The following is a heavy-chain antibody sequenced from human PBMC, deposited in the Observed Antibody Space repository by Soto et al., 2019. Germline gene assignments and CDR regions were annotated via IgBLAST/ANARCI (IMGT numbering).Heavy chain of an antibody. D-gene: IGHD2-15*01. Sequence: EVQLVESGGGLVKPGGSLRLSCAASGFTFSDYSMNWLRQAPGKGLEWVASISSDNNYIYYRDSVEGRFALSRDNAKNSLYLQKTSLGAEETAVYYCARGRTCTGASCYGGGDYWGPGTLVTVSS. CDR3: ARGRTCTGASCYGGGDY. V-gene: IGHV3-21*02. CDR2: ISSDNNYI. J-gene: IGHJ4*02. CDR1: GFTFSDYS.